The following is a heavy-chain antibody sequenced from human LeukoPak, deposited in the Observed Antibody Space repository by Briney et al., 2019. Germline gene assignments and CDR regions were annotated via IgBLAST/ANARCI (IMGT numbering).Heavy chain of an antibody. CDR2: INPDSGDT. J-gene: IGHJ5*02. Sequence: ASVKASCKASGYRFTSSDINWVRQAPGQGLEWMGWINPDSGDTGYAEKFQDRLTIAGDTSITTAYMELTNLKSEDTAVYYCTRGWDLWGQGTLVTVSS. CDR1: GYRFTSSD. CDR3: TRGWDL. V-gene: IGHV1-8*03.